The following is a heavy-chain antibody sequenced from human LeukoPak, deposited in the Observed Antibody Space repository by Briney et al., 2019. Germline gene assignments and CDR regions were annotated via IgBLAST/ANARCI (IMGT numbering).Heavy chain of an antibody. D-gene: IGHD6-13*01. CDR2: INAGNGNT. J-gene: IGHJ5*02. CDR3: ARDIDRVFNWFDP. CDR1: GYIFTSYA. V-gene: IGHV1-3*01. Sequence: ASVTVSCKASGYIFTSYAMHWVRQAPGQRLEWMGWINAGNGNTKYSQKFQGRVTITRDTSATTVYMELSSLRSEDTAVYYCARDIDRVFNWFDPWGQGTLVTVSS.